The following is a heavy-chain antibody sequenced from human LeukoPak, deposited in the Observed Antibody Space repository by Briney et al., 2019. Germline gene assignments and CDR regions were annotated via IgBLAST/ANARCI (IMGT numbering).Heavy chain of an antibody. D-gene: IGHD3-3*01. CDR3: SRLPKVGGTSPTWHYFDY. Sequence: PGESLKISCKGSGYSFTSYWIGWVRPLPGKGLEWLGIIYPGDSDTRYSPSFQGQVTISADKSISTSYLQWSSLEASDTASYSWSRLPKVGGTSPTWHYFDYWGQGTLVTVSS. J-gene: IGHJ4*02. CDR2: IYPGDSDT. CDR1: GYSFTSYW. V-gene: IGHV5-51*01.